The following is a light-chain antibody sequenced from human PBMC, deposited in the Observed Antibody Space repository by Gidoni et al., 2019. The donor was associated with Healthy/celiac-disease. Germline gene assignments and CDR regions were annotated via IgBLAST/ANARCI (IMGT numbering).Light chain of an antibody. CDR1: QSFVYSDGNTY. J-gene: IGKJ3*01. CDR2: KVS. CDR3: MQGTHWPPIFT. Sequence: DVVMTQSPLSLPVTLGQPASISCRSSQSFVYSDGNTYLNWFQQRPGQSPRRLIYKVSNRDSGVPDRLSGSGSGTDFTLKISRVEAEDVGVYYCMQGTHWPPIFTFGPGTKVDIK. V-gene: IGKV2-30*01.